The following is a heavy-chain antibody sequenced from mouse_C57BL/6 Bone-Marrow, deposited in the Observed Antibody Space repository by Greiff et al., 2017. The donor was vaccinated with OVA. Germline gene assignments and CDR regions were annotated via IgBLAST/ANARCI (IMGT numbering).Heavy chain of an antibody. D-gene: IGHD2-4*01. CDR2: IYPRDGST. J-gene: IGHJ4*01. CDR1: GYTFTSYD. V-gene: IGHV1-85*01. CDR3: ARSLIYYDYLYAMDY. Sequence: VQLQLSGPELVKPGASVKLSCKASGYTFTSYDINWVKQRPGQGLEWIGWIYPRDGSTKYNEKFKGKATLTVDTSSSTAYMELHSLTSEDSAVYFCARSLIYYDYLYAMDYWGQGTSVTVSS.